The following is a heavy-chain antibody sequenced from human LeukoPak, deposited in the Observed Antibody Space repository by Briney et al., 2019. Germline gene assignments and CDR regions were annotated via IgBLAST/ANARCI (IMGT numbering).Heavy chain of an antibody. D-gene: IGHD1-1*01. CDR2: TYYTGST. CDR1: GASISSGSYY. J-gene: IGHJ3*02. V-gene: IGHV4-39*07. CDR3: ARGLGRRAFDI. Sequence: SETLSLTCTVSGASISSGSYYRGWIRQPPEKGLEWIGSTYYTGSTNYNPSLKSRATISVDTSKNQFSLKVSSVTAADTAVYYCARGLGRRAFDIWGQGTMVTVSS.